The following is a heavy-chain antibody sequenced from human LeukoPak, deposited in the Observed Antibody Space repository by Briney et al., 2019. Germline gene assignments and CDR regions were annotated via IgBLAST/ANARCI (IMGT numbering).Heavy chain of an antibody. Sequence: SETLSLTCTVSGGSVSSGAYYWSWIRQPPGKGLEWIGYINHSGNTNYNPSLKSRVTISVDTSKNQFSLKLTSVTAADTAVYYCAREERYYDGWRGLGDWGQGTLVTVSS. CDR1: GGSVSSGAYY. V-gene: IGHV4-61*08. CDR2: INHSGNT. J-gene: IGHJ4*02. CDR3: AREERYYDGWRGLGD. D-gene: IGHD3-3*01.